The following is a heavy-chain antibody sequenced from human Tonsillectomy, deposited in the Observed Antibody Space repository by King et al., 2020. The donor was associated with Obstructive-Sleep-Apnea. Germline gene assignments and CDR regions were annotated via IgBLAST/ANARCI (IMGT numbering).Heavy chain of an antibody. CDR3: VSLGYCSSTSCSDY. CDR1: GYTFTSYD. CDR2: MNPNSGNT. V-gene: IGHV1-8*01. D-gene: IGHD2-2*01. Sequence: QLVQSGAEVKKPGASVKVSCKASGYTFTSYDMNWVRQATGQGLEWMGWMNPNSGNTGYAQKFQGRVTMTRNTSVSTAYMELSSLRSEDTAVYYCVSLGYCSSTSCSDYWGQGTLVTVSS. J-gene: IGHJ4*02.